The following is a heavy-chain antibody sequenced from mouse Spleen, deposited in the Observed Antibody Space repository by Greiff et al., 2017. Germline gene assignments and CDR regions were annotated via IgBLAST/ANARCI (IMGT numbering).Heavy chain of an antibody. CDR2: ISSGGSYT. J-gene: IGHJ3*01. CDR1: GFTFSSYA. Sequence: EVQGVESGGGLVKPGGSLKLSCAASGFTFSSYAMSWVRQTPEKRLEWVATISSGGSYTYYPDSVKGRFTISRDNAKNTLYLQMSSLRSEDTAMYYCASVYYRYDEAWFAYWGQGTLVTVSA. CDR3: ASVYYRYDEAWFAY. D-gene: IGHD2-14*01. V-gene: IGHV5-9-3*01.